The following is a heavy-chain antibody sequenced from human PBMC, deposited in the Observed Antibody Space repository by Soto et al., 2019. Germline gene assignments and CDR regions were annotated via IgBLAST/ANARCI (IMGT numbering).Heavy chain of an antibody. Sequence: SETLSLTCTVSGGSISSSSYYWGWIRQPPGKGLEWIGSIYYSGSTYYNPSLKSRVTISVDTSKNQFSLKLSSVTAADTAVYYCARSTLMVYAEIAAAGTLPFDYWGQGTLVTVSS. J-gene: IGHJ4*02. D-gene: IGHD6-13*01. CDR3: ARSTLMVYAEIAAAGTLPFDY. CDR2: IYYSGST. CDR1: GGSISSSSYY. V-gene: IGHV4-39*01.